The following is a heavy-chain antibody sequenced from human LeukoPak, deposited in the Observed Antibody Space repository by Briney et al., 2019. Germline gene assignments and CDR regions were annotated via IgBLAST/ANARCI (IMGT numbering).Heavy chain of an antibody. D-gene: IGHD2-21*02. V-gene: IGHV1-2*02. CDR1: GYTFTGYY. CDR3: ARKLVVETAIVGWFDP. CDR2: INPNSGGT. Sequence: ASVKVSCKASGYTFTGYYMHWVRQAPGQGLEWMGWINPNSGGTNYAQKFQGRVTMTRDTSISTAYMELSRLRSDDTAVYYCARKLVVETAIVGWFDPWGQGTLVTVSS. J-gene: IGHJ5*02.